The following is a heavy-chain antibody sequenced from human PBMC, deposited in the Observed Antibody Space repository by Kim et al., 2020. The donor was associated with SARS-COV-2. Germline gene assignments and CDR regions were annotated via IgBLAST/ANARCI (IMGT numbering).Heavy chain of an antibody. J-gene: IGHJ1*01. CDR3: ARVYYDSTQYFQH. CDR2: INPNSGGT. Sequence: ASVKVSCKASGYTFTGYYMHWVRQAPGQGLEWMGRINPNSGGTNYAQKFQGRVTMTRDTSISTAYMELSRLRSDDTAVYYCARVYYDSTQYFQHWGQGTLVTVSS. V-gene: IGHV1-2*06. D-gene: IGHD3-22*01. CDR1: GYTFTGYY.